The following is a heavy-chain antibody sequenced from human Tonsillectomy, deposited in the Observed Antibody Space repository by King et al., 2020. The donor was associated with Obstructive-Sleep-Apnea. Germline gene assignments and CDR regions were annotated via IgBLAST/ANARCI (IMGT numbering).Heavy chain of an antibody. CDR2: ISSSRTNI. CDR1: GFIFNTYS. CDR3: ARVLVGIAAPDSLGMDV. D-gene: IGHD6-13*01. V-gene: IGHV3-48*04. J-gene: IGHJ6*02. Sequence: VQLVESGGGLVQPGGSLRLSCAASGFIFNTYSMNWVRQTPGKGLEWLSYISSSRTNIYYAASERGRFTISRDNAKKSVYLHMNSLRVDDTANYYCARVLVGIAAPDSLGMDVGGQGTTVIVSS.